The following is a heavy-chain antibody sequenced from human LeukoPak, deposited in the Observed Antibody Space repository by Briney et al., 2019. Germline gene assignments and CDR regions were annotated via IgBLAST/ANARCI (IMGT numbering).Heavy chain of an antibody. V-gene: IGHV4-31*03. CDR2: IYYSGST. J-gene: IGHJ6*02. CDR1: GGSISSGGYY. D-gene: IGHD4-11*01. CDR3: ATIYSNLFGYYYGMDV. Sequence: SETLSLTCTVSGGSISSGGYYWSWIRQHPGRGLEWIVYIYYSGSTYYNPSLKSRVTISVDTSKNQFSLKLSSVTAADTAVYYCATIYSNLFGYYYGMDVWGQGTTVTVSS.